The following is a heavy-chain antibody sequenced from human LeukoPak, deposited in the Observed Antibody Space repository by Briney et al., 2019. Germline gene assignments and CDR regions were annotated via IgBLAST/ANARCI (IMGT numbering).Heavy chain of an antibody. CDR1: GFTFSSYG. CDR2: ISYDGSYK. J-gene: IGHJ4*02. V-gene: IGHV3-30*03. CDR3: ARDRSGYRRECDY. Sequence: GRSLRLSCAASGFTFSSYGMHWVRQAPGKGLEWVAVISYDGSYKYYADSVKGRFTISRDNSKNTLYLEMNSLRAEDTAVYFCARDRSGYRRECDYWGRGTLVTVSS. D-gene: IGHD3-3*01.